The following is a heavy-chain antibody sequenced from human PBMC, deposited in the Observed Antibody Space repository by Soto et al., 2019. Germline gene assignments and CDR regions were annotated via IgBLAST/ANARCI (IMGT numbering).Heavy chain of an antibody. V-gene: IGHV4-61*01. D-gene: IGHD3-22*01. Sequence: QVQLQESGPGLVKPSETLSLTCIVSGGSVSSGTYYWSWIRQPPGKGLEWIGYKYYNGSANYNSSLKRRVTISVDASKNQLSVKLISGTAADTAVYYCARGLTYYYDNSGYYLSWHFELWGRGTLFTVSS. CDR1: GGSVSSGTYY. CDR2: KYYNGSA. J-gene: IGHJ2*01. CDR3: ARGLTYYYDNSGYYLSWHFEL.